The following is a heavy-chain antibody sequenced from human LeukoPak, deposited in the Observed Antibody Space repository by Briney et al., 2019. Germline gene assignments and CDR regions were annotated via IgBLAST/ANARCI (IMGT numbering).Heavy chain of an antibody. Sequence: GSLLLSCAASGLTLSSYWLHWARQAPGKGLVWVSHINTDGTATTYADSVKGRFTISRDNAKNTQYLQMNSLRAEDTAVYYCLRESNRSFRFWRRGALVTVSS. CDR1: GLTLSSYW. J-gene: IGHJ4*02. V-gene: IGHV3-74*01. CDR3: LRESNRSFRF. CDR2: INTDGTAT. D-gene: IGHD1-14*01.